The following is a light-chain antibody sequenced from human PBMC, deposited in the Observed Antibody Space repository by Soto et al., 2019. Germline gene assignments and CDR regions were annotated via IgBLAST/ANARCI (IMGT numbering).Light chain of an antibody. J-gene: IGKJ1*01. CDR2: DAS. CDR1: QSIRYN. CDR3: QQYNNWPRT. V-gene: IGKV3D-15*01. Sequence: EILLPMSPGPMTFSHGEGAPLSCGASQSIRYNYLAWYQQRPGQAPRLLIYDASSRATGVPERFSGSGSGTEVTLTISSLQSEDFVVYYCQQYNNWPRTFGQGTKVDIK.